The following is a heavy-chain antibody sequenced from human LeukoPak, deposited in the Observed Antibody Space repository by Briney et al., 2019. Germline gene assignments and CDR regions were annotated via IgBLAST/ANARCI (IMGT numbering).Heavy chain of an antibody. D-gene: IGHD4-11*01. J-gene: IGHJ3*02. CDR3: AREGLTTSRNNAFDI. CDR1: GYTFSSYG. Sequence: GGSLRLSCAASGYTFSSYGMHWVRQRPGKGLEWLTVIWSDESKKYYGDSVKGRFTVSRDNSKNTLYLDINSLRVDDTAVYYCAREGLTTSRNNAFDIWGQGTMVAVSS. V-gene: IGHV3-33*01. CDR2: IWSDESKK.